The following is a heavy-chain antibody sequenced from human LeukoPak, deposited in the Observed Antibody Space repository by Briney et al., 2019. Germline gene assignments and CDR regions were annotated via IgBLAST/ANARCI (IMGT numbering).Heavy chain of an antibody. Sequence: PSETLSLTCTVSGGSISSSSYYWGWIRQPPGKGLEWIGSIYYSGSTYYNPSLKSRVTISVDTSKNQFSLKLSSVTAADTAVYFCARSAAVAGSSGWFDPWGQGTLVTVSS. CDR3: ARSAAVAGSSGWFDP. D-gene: IGHD6-19*01. CDR1: GGSISSSSYY. CDR2: IYYSGST. V-gene: IGHV4-39*07. J-gene: IGHJ5*02.